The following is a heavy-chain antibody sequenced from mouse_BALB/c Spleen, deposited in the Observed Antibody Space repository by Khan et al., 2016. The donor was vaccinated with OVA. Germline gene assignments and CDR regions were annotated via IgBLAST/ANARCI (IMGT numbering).Heavy chain of an antibody. CDR3: AREGYYGNDRAGFAY. J-gene: IGHJ3*01. CDR1: GYTFTDYY. Sequence: QVQLQQSGPELVKPGASVRISCKASGYTFTDYYINWMKQRPGQGLDWIGWIYPGNVNTKYNEKFKDKATLTADKSSSTAYMQRSSLAAEDSAVYIGAREGYYGNDRAGFAYWGQGTLVTVSA. CDR2: IYPGNVNT. D-gene: IGHD2-2*01. V-gene: IGHV1S56*01.